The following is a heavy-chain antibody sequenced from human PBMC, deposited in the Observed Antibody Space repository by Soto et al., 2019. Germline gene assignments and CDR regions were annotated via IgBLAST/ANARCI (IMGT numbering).Heavy chain of an antibody. CDR3: AKGPRYDFWSGYPSFDY. J-gene: IGHJ4*02. CDR2: ISGSGDST. V-gene: IGHV3-23*01. CDR1: GFTFSSYA. Sequence: PGGSLRLSCAASGFTFSSYAMSWVRQAPGKGLEWVSAISGSGDSTYYADSVKGRFTISRDNSKNTLYLQMNSLRAEDTAVYYCAKGPRYDFWSGYPSFDYWGQGTLVTVSS. D-gene: IGHD3-3*01.